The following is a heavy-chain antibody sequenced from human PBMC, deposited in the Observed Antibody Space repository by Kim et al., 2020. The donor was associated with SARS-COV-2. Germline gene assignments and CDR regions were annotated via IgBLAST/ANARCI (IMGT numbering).Heavy chain of an antibody. Sequence: GGSLRLSCAASGFTFSSYAMHWVRQAPGKGLEWVAVISYDGSNKYYADSVKGRFTISRDNSKNTLYLQMNSLRAEDTAVYYCARRRLRYFDWLPDYWGQGTLVTVSS. V-gene: IGHV3-30*04. CDR1: GFTFSSYA. D-gene: IGHD3-9*01. J-gene: IGHJ4*02. CDR3: ARRRLRYFDWLPDY. CDR2: ISYDGSNK.